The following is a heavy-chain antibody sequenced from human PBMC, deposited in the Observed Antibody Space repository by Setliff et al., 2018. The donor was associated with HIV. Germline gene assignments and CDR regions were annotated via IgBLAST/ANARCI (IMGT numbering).Heavy chain of an antibody. D-gene: IGHD3-10*01. J-gene: IGHJ6*02. CDR3: AYYSSGSFYLGYYYYHGMDV. V-gene: IGHV3-30*04. CDR2: ISYDGTYK. CDR1: GFTFNNYA. Sequence: GGSLRLSCAASGFTFNNYAIHWVRQAPGKGLEWVALISYDGTYKYYADSVRGRFTISRDNAENSLYLQMISLRAEDTAVYYCAYYSSGSFYLGYYYYHGMDVWGQGTTVTVSS.